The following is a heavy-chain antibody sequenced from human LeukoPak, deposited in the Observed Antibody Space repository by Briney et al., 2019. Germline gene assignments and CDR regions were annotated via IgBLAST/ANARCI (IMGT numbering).Heavy chain of an antibody. J-gene: IGHJ4*02. D-gene: IGHD6-25*01. Sequence: GGSLRLSCAASGFTFSNYAMTWVRQAPGKGLEWVSTISDSGARTNYADSAKGRFTISRDNSMNTLYLQMNSLRADDTAVYYCASDYFLDYWGQGTLVTVSS. CDR1: GFTFSNYA. CDR3: ASDYFLDY. V-gene: IGHV3-23*01. CDR2: ISDSGART.